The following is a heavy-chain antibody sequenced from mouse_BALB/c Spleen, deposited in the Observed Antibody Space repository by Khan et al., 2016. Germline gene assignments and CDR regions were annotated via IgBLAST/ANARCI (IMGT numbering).Heavy chain of an antibody. J-gene: IGHJ4*01. Sequence: EVQLQESGPSLVKPSQTLSLTCSVTGDSITSGYWNWIRKFPGNKLEYMGYISYSGGTYNNPSLKSRISITRDTSKNQYYLQLNSVTTEDTVTYYCAGYDGSSYVRGMDYWGQGLSVTVSS. CDR1: GDSITSGY. CDR2: ISYSGGT. CDR3: AGYDGSSYVRGMDY. D-gene: IGHD1-1*01. V-gene: IGHV3-8*02.